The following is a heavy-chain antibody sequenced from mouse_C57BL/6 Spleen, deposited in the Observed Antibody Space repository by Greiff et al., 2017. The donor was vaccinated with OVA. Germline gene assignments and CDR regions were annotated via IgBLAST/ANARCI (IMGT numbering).Heavy chain of an antibody. J-gene: IGHJ4*01. Sequence: VQLQQPGAELVRPGSSVKLSCKASGYTFTSYWMDWVKQRPGQGLEWIGNIYTSDSETHYNQKFKDKATLTVDKSSSTAYMQLSSLTSEDSAVYYCAYGYGGYYAMDYWGQGTSVTVSS. CDR1: GYTFTSYW. CDR2: IYTSDSET. V-gene: IGHV1-61*01. D-gene: IGHD2-2*01. CDR3: AYGYGGYYAMDY.